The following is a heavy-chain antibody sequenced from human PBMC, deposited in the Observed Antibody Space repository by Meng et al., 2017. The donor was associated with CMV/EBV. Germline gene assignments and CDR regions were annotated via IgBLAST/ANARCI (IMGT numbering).Heavy chain of an antibody. CDR3: ARQGYYYDIGWFDP. Sequence: SETLSLTCTVSGGSISSSSYYWGWIRQPPGKGLEWIGSIYYSGSTYYNPSLKSRVTISVDTSKNQFSLKLSSVTAADMAVYYCARQGYYYDIGWFDPWGQGTLVTVSS. D-gene: IGHD3-22*01. CDR1: GGSISSSSYY. V-gene: IGHV4-39*01. CDR2: IYYSGST. J-gene: IGHJ5*02.